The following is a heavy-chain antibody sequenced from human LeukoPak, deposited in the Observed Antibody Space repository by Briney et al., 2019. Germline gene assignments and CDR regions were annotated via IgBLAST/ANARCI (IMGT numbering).Heavy chain of an antibody. V-gene: IGHV3-15*01. Sequence: GGFLRLSCAASGFTFSNAWMSWVRQAPGKGLEWVGRIKSKTDGGTTDYAAPVKGRFTISRDDSKNTLYLQMNSLKTEDTAVYYCTTLSVVVVSTTGGTFWGQGTLVTVSS. CDR2: IKSKTDGGTT. CDR3: TTLSVVVVSTTGGTF. J-gene: IGHJ4*02. D-gene: IGHD2-15*01. CDR1: GFTFSNAW.